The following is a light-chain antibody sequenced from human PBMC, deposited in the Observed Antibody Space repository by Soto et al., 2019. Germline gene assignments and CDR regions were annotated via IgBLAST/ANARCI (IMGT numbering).Light chain of an antibody. Sequence: EVVMTQSPATLSVSPVERATLSCMASQTVSRNLAWYQQRPGQAPRLLIYDISNRATGVPARFSGSGSETEFTLTISSLQSEDFAVYYCQQYNNWPLITFGQGTRLEIK. CDR2: DIS. CDR3: QQYNNWPLIT. J-gene: IGKJ5*01. V-gene: IGKV3-15*01. CDR1: QTVSRN.